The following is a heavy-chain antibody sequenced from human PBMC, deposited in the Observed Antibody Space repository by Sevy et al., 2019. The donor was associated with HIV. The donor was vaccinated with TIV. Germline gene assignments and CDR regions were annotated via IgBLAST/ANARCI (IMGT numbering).Heavy chain of an antibody. CDR1: GFTFDDYA. J-gene: IGHJ4*02. Sequence: GGSLRLSCAASGFTFDDYAMHWVRQAPGKGLEWVSGISWNSGSIGYADSVKGRFTISRDNAKNSLYLQMNSLGAEDTALYYCAKAPEGTTVTLFDYWGQGTLVTVSS. CDR2: ISWNSGSI. V-gene: IGHV3-9*01. D-gene: IGHD4-17*01. CDR3: AKAPEGTTVTLFDY.